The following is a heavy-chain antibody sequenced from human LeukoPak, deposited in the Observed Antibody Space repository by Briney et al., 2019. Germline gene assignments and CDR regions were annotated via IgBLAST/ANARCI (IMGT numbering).Heavy chain of an antibody. D-gene: IGHD3-3*01. CDR1: GFTFTSYW. CDR2: IKQDGSDK. V-gene: IGHV3-7*01. CDR3: ARDTDSWSGYYFGYDMDV. J-gene: IGHJ6*02. Sequence: PGGSLRLSCAASGFTFTSYWMSWVRQAPGKGLEWVANIKQDGSDKYYVDSVKGRFTISRDNAKNSLYLQMNSLRAEDTAVYFCARDTDSWSGYYFGYDMDVWGQGTTVTVSS.